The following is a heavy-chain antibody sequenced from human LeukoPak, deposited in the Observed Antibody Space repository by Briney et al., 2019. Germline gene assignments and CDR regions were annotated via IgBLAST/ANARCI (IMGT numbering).Heavy chain of an antibody. D-gene: IGHD3-10*01. CDR3: ARDFYGSGSSSFDY. CDR2: ISYDGSNK. Sequence: GGSLRLSCAASGFTFSSYWMSWVRQAPGKGLEWVAVISYDGSNKYYADSVKGRFTISRDNSKNTLYLQMNSLRAEDTAVYYCARDFYGSGSSSFDYWGQGTLVTVSS. V-gene: IGHV3-30-3*01. CDR1: GFTFSSYW. J-gene: IGHJ4*02.